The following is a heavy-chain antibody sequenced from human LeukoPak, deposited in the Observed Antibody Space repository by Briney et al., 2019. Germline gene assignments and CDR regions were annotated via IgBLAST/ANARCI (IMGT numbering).Heavy chain of an antibody. V-gene: IGHV1-69*05. J-gene: IGHJ6*03. D-gene: IGHD1-26*01. CDR1: GGTFSSYA. CDR3: ARVGRSRGSLPNYYYYMDV. CDR2: IIPMFGSA. Sequence: GASVKVSCKASGGTFSSYAISWVRQAPGQGLEWMGGIIPMFGSANYAQKFQGRVTITTDQSTSTAYMELSSLSSEDPAVYYCARVGRSRGSLPNYYYYMDVWGKGTTVTVSS.